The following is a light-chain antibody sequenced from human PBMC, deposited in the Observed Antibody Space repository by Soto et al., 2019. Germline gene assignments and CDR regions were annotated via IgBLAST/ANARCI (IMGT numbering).Light chain of an antibody. V-gene: IGLV1-40*01. J-gene: IGLJ2*01. CDR3: QSYDSSLRV. Sequence: QSVLTQPPSVSGAPGQRVTISCTGSSSNIGAGYDVHWYQQLPGTAPKLLIYGNSNRPSGVPDRFSGSKSGTSASLAITGLQAEDEAEYDCQSYDSSLRVFGGGTQLTVL. CDR2: GNS. CDR1: SSNIGAGYD.